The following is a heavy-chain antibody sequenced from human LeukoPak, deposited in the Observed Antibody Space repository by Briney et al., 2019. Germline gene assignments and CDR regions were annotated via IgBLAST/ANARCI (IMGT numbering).Heavy chain of an antibody. V-gene: IGHV3-23*01. CDR1: GFTFNNFA. Sequence: GGSLRLSCAASGFTFNNFAMNWVRQAPGKGPEWVSSVNFRGTISYYADSVKGRFTISRDNSKNTLFLQMDSLRAEDAAIYYCAKGERGIDYWGQGTLVTVSS. CDR3: AKGERGIDY. D-gene: IGHD7-27*01. CDR2: VNFRGTIS. J-gene: IGHJ4*02.